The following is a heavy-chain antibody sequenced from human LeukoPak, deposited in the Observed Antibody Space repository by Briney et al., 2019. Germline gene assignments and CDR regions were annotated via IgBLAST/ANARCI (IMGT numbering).Heavy chain of an antibody. D-gene: IGHD6-19*01. J-gene: IGHJ5*02. Sequence: KPSETLSLTCTVSGGSICSYYWSWIRQPAGKGLEWIGRIYTSGSTNYNPSLKSRVTMSVDTSKNQFSLKLSSVTAADTAVYYCARDGVAVAGKDWFDPWGQGTLVTVSS. CDR3: ARDGVAVAGKDWFDP. CDR1: GGSICSYY. CDR2: IYTSGST. V-gene: IGHV4-4*07.